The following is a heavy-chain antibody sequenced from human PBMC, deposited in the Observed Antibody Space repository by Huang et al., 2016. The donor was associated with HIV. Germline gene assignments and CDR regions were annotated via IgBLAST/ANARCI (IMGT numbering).Heavy chain of an antibody. V-gene: IGHV3-49*03. CDR2: GRSKACGGAS. Sequence: QLVESGGDSVQSGRSLRLSCSGSGFIFNDFAINWFRQSPGKGREWIGLGRSKACGGASKSAPSVKDRFTVSRDEAKNVAFLQMDNLQVDDTAIYYCSPSGDDYFYFYMDVWGNGTTVIVS. J-gene: IGHJ6*03. CDR3: SPSGDDYFYFYMDV. D-gene: IGHD4-17*01. CDR1: GFIFNDFA.